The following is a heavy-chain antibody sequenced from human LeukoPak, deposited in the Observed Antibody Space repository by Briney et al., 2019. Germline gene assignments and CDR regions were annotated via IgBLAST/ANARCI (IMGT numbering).Heavy chain of an antibody. CDR3: ATDRGGYYYDSSGYYLTD. Sequence: ASVKVSCKASGYTFTSYGISWVRQAPGKGLEWMGGFDPEDGETIYAQKFQGRVTMTEDTSTDTAYMGLSSLRSEDTAVYYCATDRGGYYYDSSGYYLTDWGQGTLVTVSS. J-gene: IGHJ4*02. V-gene: IGHV1-24*01. CDR1: GYTFTSYG. D-gene: IGHD3-22*01. CDR2: FDPEDGET.